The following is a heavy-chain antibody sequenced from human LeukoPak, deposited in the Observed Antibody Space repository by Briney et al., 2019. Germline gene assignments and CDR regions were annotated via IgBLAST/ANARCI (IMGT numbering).Heavy chain of an antibody. Sequence: PGGSLRLSCAASGFTFSSYGMHWVRQAPGKGLERVAVIWYDGSNKYYADSVKGRFTISRDNSKNTLYLQMNSLRAEDTAVYYCVRNSGGYYDDAFDIWGQGTMVTVSS. CDR1: GFTFSSYG. J-gene: IGHJ3*02. V-gene: IGHV3-33*01. CDR3: VRNSGGYYDDAFDI. CDR2: IWYDGSNK. D-gene: IGHD3-22*01.